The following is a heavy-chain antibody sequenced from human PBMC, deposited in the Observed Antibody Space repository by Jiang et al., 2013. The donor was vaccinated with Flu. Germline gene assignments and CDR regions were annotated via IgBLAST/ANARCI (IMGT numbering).Heavy chain of an antibody. D-gene: IGHD6-13*01. CDR2: IRSKAYGGTT. J-gene: IGHJ6*02. CDR1: GFTFGDYA. V-gene: IGHV3-49*03. Sequence: VQLVESGGGLVQPGRSLRLSCTASGFTFGDYAMSWFRQAPGKGLEWVGFIRSKAYGGTTEYAASVKGRFTISRDDSKSIAYLQMNSLKTEDTAVYYCTRTSDSSWPSYYGMDVWGQGTTLTVSS. CDR3: TRTSDSSWPSYYGMDV.